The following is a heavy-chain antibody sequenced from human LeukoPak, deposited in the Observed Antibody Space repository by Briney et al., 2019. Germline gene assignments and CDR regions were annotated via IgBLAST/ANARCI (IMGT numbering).Heavy chain of an antibody. CDR1: GFTFYDYA. CDR2: ISWNSDTI. V-gene: IGHV3-9*01. CDR3: AKSQGVAAPLRGPFDY. D-gene: IGHD2-15*01. J-gene: IGHJ4*02. Sequence: HPGWSLRLSCAASGFTFYDYAMHWVRHAPGKGLEWVSGISWNSDTIVYAESVKGRFTISRDNAKNSLYLQMNSLTADDTAFYYCAKSQGVAAPLRGPFDYWGQGTLVTVSS.